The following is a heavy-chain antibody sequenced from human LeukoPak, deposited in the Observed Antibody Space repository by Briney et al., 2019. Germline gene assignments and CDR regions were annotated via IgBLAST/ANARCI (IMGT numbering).Heavy chain of an antibody. Sequence: NAGGSLRLSCAASGFTFSDYYMSWIRQAPGKGLEWVSYISSSGSTIYYADSVKGRFTISRDNAKNSLYLQMNSLRAEDTALYYCARDDVEGDYVPLFDYWGQGTLVTVSS. CDR3: ARDDVEGDYVPLFDY. D-gene: IGHD4-17*01. V-gene: IGHV3-11*01. CDR1: GFTFSDYY. J-gene: IGHJ4*02. CDR2: ISSSGSTI.